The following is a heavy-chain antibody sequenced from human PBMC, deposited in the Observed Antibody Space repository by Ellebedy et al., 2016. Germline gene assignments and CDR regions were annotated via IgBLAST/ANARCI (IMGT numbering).Heavy chain of an antibody. CDR3: ARVRGPVDAFDI. Sequence: SETLSLXCTVSGGSISSSSYYWGWIRQPPGKGLEWIGSIYYSGSTYYNPSLKSRVTISVDTSKNQFSLKLSSVTAADTAVYYCARVRGPVDAFDIWGQGTMVTVSS. V-gene: IGHV4-39*07. J-gene: IGHJ3*02. CDR1: GGSISSSSYY. CDR2: IYYSGST.